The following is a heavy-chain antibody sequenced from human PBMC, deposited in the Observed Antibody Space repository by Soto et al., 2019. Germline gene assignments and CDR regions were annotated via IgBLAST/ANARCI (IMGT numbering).Heavy chain of an antibody. CDR2: IIPIFGTA. V-gene: IGHV1-69*06. D-gene: IGHD2-21*02. Sequence: QVYLVQSGAEVKKPGSSVKISCKASGGIFSSNTINWVRQAAGQGLEWMGGIIPIFGTANYAEKFQGRVTITADKSTKKEYMELTSLRSEDTAVYYCASKAACGGDCYAFDSWGQGTLVTVSS. J-gene: IGHJ4*02. CDR3: ASKAACGGDCYAFDS. CDR1: GGIFSSNT.